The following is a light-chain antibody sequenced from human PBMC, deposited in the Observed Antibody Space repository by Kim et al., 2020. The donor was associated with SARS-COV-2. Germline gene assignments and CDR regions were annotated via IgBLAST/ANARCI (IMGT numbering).Light chain of an antibody. CDR3: MQALQTPLT. CDR2: LGS. Sequence: PASLSCRSSHSLLHSNGYNYLDWYLQNPGQSPQLLIYLGSNRASGVPDRFSGSGSGTDFTLKISRVEAEDVGVYYCMQALQTPLTFGGGTKVDIK. V-gene: IGKV2-28*01. J-gene: IGKJ4*01. CDR1: HSLLHSNGYNY.